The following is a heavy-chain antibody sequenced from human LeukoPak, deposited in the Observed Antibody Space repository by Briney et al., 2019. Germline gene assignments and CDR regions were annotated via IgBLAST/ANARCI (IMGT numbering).Heavy chain of an antibody. CDR1: GYTFTSYA. CDR3: ARDYNFREKYNWFDP. J-gene: IGHJ5*02. CDR2: ISAYNGNT. D-gene: IGHD1-20*01. Sequence: ASVTVSYKASGYTFTSYAISWVRQAPGQGLEWMGWISAYNGNTNYAQKFQGRVTITKDTSTSTAYMELRSLRSDDTAVYYCARDYNFREKYNWFDPWGQGTLVTVSS. V-gene: IGHV1-18*01.